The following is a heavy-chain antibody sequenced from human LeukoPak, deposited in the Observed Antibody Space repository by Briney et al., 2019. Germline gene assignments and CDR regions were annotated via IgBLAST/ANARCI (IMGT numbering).Heavy chain of an antibody. Sequence: GGSLRLSCAASGFTFSTYPMHWVRQAPGKGLEWVAVISYDDGTNKYYADSVKGRFTISRDNSKNTLYLQMNSLKTDDTAVYYCANYGDYQYFDYWGQGTPVTVSS. CDR1: GFTFSTYP. CDR3: ANYGDYQYFDY. CDR2: ISYDDGTNK. D-gene: IGHD4-17*01. J-gene: IGHJ4*02. V-gene: IGHV3-30-3*01.